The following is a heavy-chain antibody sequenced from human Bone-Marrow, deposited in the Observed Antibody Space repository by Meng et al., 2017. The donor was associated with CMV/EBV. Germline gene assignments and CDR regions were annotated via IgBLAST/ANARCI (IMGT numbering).Heavy chain of an antibody. CDR1: GFTFSSYW. CDR3: ARETRPTAFDY. CDR2: IKQDGSEK. V-gene: IGHV3-7*01. D-gene: IGHD4-23*01. J-gene: IGHJ4*02. Sequence: GESLKISCAASGFTFSSYWMSWVRQAPGKGLEWVANIKQDGSEKYYVDSVKGRFTISRDNAKNSLYLQMNGLRAEDTAVYYCARETRPTAFDYWGQGTLVTVAS.